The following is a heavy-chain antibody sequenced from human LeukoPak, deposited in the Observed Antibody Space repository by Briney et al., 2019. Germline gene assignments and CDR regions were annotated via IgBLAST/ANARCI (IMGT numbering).Heavy chain of an antibody. V-gene: IGHV1-46*01. CDR3: ARQYYAAQYGMDV. D-gene: IGHD3-3*01. Sequence: ASVKVSCKASGYIFSSYQMHWERQAPGQGLEWMGKINPSAGSTTYAQKFQGRVSMTRDTSTSTVYMELSSLRFEDTAVYYCARQYYAAQYGMDVWGQGTTVTVSS. CDR2: INPSAGST. J-gene: IGHJ6*02. CDR1: GYIFSSYQ.